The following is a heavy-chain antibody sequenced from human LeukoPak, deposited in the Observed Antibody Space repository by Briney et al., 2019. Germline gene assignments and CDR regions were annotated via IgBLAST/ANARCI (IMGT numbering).Heavy chain of an antibody. CDR3: ARHGVLSYYGSGSYYYYYGMDV. Sequence: GESLQISCKGSGSRFTSYWIGWVRQMPGKGLEWMGIIYPGDSDTRYSPSFQGQVTISADKSISTAYLQWSSLKASDTAMYYCARHGVLSYYGSGSYYYYYGMDVWGKGTTVTVSS. J-gene: IGHJ6*04. D-gene: IGHD3-10*01. CDR1: GSRFTSYW. CDR2: IYPGDSDT. V-gene: IGHV5-51*01.